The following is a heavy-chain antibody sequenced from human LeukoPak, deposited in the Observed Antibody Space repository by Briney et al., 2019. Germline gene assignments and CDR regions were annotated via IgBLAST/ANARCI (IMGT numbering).Heavy chain of an antibody. Sequence: ASVKVSCKASGYTFTGYYMHWVRQAPGQGLEWMGRINPNSGGTNYAQKFQGRVTMTRDTSTSTVYMELSSLRSEDTAVYYCARDGVVGAPKYYFDYWGQGTLVTVSS. CDR2: INPNSGGT. CDR3: ARDGVVGAPKYYFDY. D-gene: IGHD1-26*01. CDR1: GYTFTGYY. J-gene: IGHJ4*02. V-gene: IGHV1-2*06.